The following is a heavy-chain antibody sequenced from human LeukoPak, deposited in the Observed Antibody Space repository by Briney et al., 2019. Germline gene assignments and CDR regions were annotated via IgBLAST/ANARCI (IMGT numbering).Heavy chain of an antibody. CDR1: GYTFTGYY. V-gene: IGHV1-2*02. CDR2: INPNSGGT. CDR3: ARDLLAVTTPWSHFDY. Sequence: GASVKVSCKASGYTFTGYYMHWVRQAPGQGLEWMGWINPNSGGTNYAQKFQGRVTMTTDTSTSTAYMELRSLRSDDTAVYYCARDLLAVTTPWSHFDYWGQGTLVTVSS. J-gene: IGHJ4*02. D-gene: IGHD4-17*01.